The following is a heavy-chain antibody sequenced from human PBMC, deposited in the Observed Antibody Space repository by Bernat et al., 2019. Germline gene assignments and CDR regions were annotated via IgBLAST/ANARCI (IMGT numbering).Heavy chain of an antibody. CDR1: GGSISSSSYY. CDR3: ARLRSRDLWSGHSILYNWFDP. Sequence: QLQLQESGPGLVKPSETLSLTCTVSGGSISSSSYYWGWIRQPPGKGLEWIGSIYYSGSTYYNPSLKSRVTISVDTSKNQFSLKLSSVTAADTAVYYCARLRSRDLWSGHSILYNWFDPWGQGTLVTVSS. D-gene: IGHD3-3*01. CDR2: IYYSGST. V-gene: IGHV4-39*01. J-gene: IGHJ5*02.